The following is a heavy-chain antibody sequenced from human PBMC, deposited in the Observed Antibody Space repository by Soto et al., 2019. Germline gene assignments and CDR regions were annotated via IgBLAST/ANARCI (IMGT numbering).Heavy chain of an antibody. J-gene: IGHJ4*02. D-gene: IGHD6-19*01. CDR3: VRVGAVAANGGYFDY. V-gene: IGHV4-4*07. Sequence: SETLSLTCNVSGGSISSYYWTWILQPAGKGLEWIGRIHVSGSTAYSPSLRSRLTMSVDTSKNQFSLKVTSVTAADTAVYYCVRVGAVAANGGYFDYWGQGAQVTVSS. CDR2: IHVSGST. CDR1: GGSISSYY.